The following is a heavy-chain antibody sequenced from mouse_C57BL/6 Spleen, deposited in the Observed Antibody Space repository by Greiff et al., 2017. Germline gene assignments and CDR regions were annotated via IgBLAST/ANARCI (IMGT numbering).Heavy chain of an antibody. Sequence: EVQLQQSGPELVKPGASVKISCKASGYTFTDYYMNWVKQSHGKSLEWIGDINPNNGGTSYTQKFKGKATLTVDKSSSTAYMELRSLTSEDSAVXYCARGGYGNYFDYWGQGTTLTVSS. V-gene: IGHV1-26*01. D-gene: IGHD2-1*01. CDR1: GYTFTDYY. CDR3: ARGGYGNYFDY. CDR2: INPNNGGT. J-gene: IGHJ2*01.